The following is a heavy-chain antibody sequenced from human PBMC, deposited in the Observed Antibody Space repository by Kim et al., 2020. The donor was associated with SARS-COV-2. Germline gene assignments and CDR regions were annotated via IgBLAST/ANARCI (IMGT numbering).Heavy chain of an antibody. Sequence: SETLSLTCTVSGGSISSGGYYWSWIRQHPGKGLEWIGYIYYSGSTYYNPSLKSRVTISVDTSKTQFSLKLSSLTAADTAVYYCARAPGGFLASWIYYFDYWGQGTLVTVPS. CDR1: GGSISSGGYY. V-gene: IGHV4-31*03. CDR2: IYYSGST. CDR3: ARAPGGFLASWIYYFDY. J-gene: IGHJ4*02. D-gene: IGHD3-3*01.